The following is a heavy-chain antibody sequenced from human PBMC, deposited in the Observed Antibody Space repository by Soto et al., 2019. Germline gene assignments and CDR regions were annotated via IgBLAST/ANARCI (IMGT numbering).Heavy chain of an antibody. D-gene: IGHD6-13*01. CDR2: ISAYNGNT. Sequence: GASVKVSCKASGYTFTSYGTSWVRQAPGQGLEWMGWISAYNGNTNYAQKLQGRVTMTTDTSTSTAYMELRSLRSDDTAVYYCARKNLCSSSWCFDYWGQGTLVTVSS. CDR3: ARKNLCSSSWCFDY. V-gene: IGHV1-18*01. CDR1: GYTFTSYG. J-gene: IGHJ4*02.